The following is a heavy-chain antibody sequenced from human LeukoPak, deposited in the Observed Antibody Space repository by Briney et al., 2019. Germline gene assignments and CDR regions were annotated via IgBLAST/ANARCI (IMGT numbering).Heavy chain of an antibody. Sequence: GGSLRLSCAASGFIFSSYGMHWVRQAPGKGLEWVALISYDGGNKFYADSVRDRFTISRDNSKNTLFLQMNSLRIEDTAVYYCAKVFEVRGARRPKDYWGQGTLVIVSS. CDR3: AKVFEVRGARRPKDY. D-gene: IGHD3-10*01. V-gene: IGHV3-30*18. CDR2: ISYDGGNK. CDR1: GFIFSSYG. J-gene: IGHJ4*02.